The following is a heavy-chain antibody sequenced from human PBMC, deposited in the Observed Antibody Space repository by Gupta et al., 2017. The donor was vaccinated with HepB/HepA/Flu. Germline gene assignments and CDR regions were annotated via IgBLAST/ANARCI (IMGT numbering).Heavy chain of an antibody. J-gene: IGHJ6*02. CDR2: INPNSGGT. V-gene: IGHV1-2*04. D-gene: IGHD1-26*01. CDR1: GYTFTGYY. CDR3: ARSSGSYYPGFEYYGMDV. Sequence: QVQLVQSGAEVKKPGASVKVSCKASGYTFTGYYMHWVRQAPGQGLEWMGWINPNSGGTNYAQKFQGWVTMTRDTSISTAYTELSRLRSDDTAVYYCARSSGSYYPGFEYYGMDVWGQGTTVTVSS.